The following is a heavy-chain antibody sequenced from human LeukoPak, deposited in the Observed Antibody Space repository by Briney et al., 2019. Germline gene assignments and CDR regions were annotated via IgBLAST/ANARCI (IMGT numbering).Heavy chain of an antibody. J-gene: IGHJ6*03. D-gene: IGHD3-16*01. V-gene: IGHV4-38-2*02. CDR1: GYSISSGYY. Sequence: SETLSLTCTVSGYSISSGYYWGWIRQPPGKGLEWIGSIYHSGSTYYNPSLKSRVTISVDTSKNQFSLKLSSVTAADTAVYYCARLRHGRATGGYYYYYMDVWGKGTTVTVSS. CDR3: ARLRHGRATGGYYYYYMDV. CDR2: IYHSGST.